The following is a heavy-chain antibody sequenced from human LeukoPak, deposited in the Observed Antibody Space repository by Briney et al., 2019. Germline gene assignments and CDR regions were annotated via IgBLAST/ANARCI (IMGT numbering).Heavy chain of an antibody. D-gene: IGHD7-27*01. CDR2: IYYSGRT. J-gene: IGHJ5*02. CDR3: ARFLGTGPEDVDWFDP. CDR1: GGSISSYY. V-gene: IGHV4-59*01. Sequence: PSETLSLTCAASGGSISSYYWSWIRQPPGKGLEWIGYIYYSGRTNYNPSLKSRVTITVEKSKSQFSLKLSSVTAADTAVYYCARFLGTGPEDVDWFDPWGQGTLVTVSS.